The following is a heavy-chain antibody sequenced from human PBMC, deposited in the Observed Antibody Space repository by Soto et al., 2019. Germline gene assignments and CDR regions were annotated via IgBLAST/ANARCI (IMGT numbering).Heavy chain of an antibody. J-gene: IGHJ4*02. Sequence: SETLSLTCAVSGDSITSDKWWSWLRQPPGKGLQWIGEIYHSGSTKYNPSLKSRVIISVDKSKNQFSLKLSSVTDADTAVYYCARGETQQQRDYWGQGTLVT. CDR1: GDSITSDKW. CDR3: ARGETQQQRDY. V-gene: IGHV4-4*02. D-gene: IGHD6-13*01. CDR2: IYHSGST.